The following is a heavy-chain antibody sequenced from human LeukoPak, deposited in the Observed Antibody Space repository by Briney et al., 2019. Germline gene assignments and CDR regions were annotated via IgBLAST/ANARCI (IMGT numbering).Heavy chain of an antibody. J-gene: IGHJ4*02. CDR2: IYHSGST. V-gene: IGHV4-4*02. Sequence: SETLSLTCAVSGGSISSSNWWSWVRQPPGKGLEWIGEIYHSGSTIYNPSLKSRVTISVDKSKNQFSLKLSSVTAADTAVYYCAREVYGSGSSYYFDYWGQGTLVTVSS. CDR1: GGSISSSNW. D-gene: IGHD3-10*01. CDR3: AREVYGSGSSYYFDY.